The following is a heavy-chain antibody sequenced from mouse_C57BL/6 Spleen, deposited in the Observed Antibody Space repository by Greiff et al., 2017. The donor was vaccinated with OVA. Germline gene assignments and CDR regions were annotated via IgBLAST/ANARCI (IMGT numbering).Heavy chain of an antibody. D-gene: IGHD2-3*01. Sequence: EVKLVDSGEGLVKPGGSLKLSCAASGFTFSSYAMSWVRQTPEKRLEWVAYISSGGDYIYYADTVKGRFTISRDNARNTLYLQMSSLKSEDTAMYYCTRDHGGYYVGAMDYWGQGTSVTVSS. J-gene: IGHJ4*01. CDR1: GFTFSSYA. CDR3: TRDHGGYYVGAMDY. CDR2: ISSGGDYI. V-gene: IGHV5-9-1*02.